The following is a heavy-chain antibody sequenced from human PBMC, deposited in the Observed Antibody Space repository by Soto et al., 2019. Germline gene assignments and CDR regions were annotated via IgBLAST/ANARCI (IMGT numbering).Heavy chain of an antibody. CDR2: VYTSGST. CDR1: GGSRSSKN. Sequence: SETLSLTCIVSGGSRSSKNWSWIRQPAGKGLEWIGRVYTSGSTNYNPSLKSRVTMSVDTSKNQFSLKLSSVTAADTAVYYCARAWDSSSWYNWFDPWGQGTLVTVSS. CDR3: ARAWDSSSWYNWFDP. V-gene: IGHV4-4*07. D-gene: IGHD6-13*01. J-gene: IGHJ5*02.